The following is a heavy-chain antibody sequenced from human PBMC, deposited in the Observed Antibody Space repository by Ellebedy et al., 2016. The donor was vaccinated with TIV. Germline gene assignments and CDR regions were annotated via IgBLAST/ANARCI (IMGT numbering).Heavy chain of an antibody. CDR3: VRLVAPAHSRWFDP. Sequence: GGSLRLXXAASGFTFSRSAMSWVRQAPGKGLEWVSSITTSSSYIYYADSVKGRFTISRDNARNSLYLQMDSLRVEDTGVYYCVRLVAPAHSRWFDPWGQGTLVTVSS. CDR2: ITTSSSYI. CDR1: GFTFSRSA. D-gene: IGHD2-15*01. V-gene: IGHV3-21*01. J-gene: IGHJ5*02.